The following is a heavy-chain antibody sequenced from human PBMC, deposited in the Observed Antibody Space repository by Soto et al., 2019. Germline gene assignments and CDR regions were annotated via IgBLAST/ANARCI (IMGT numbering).Heavy chain of an antibody. CDR1: GYTFTSYY. D-gene: IGHD6-13*01. CDR2: INPSGGSDT. CDR3: AIATHGSSYYDY. J-gene: IGHJ4*02. V-gene: IGHV5-51*01. Sequence: KVSCKASGYTFTSYYMHWVRQAPGQGHEWMGIINPSGGSDTRYTPSFQGQVTISAAKSINTAYLQWSSLRASDAAIFYCAIATHGSSYYDYLGQGTLVTVSS.